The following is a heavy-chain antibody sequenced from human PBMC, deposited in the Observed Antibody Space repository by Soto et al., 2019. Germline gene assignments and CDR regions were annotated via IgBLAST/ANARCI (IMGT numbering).Heavy chain of an antibody. Sequence: SETLSLTCAVSGGSVSSDNWWSWVRQPPGKGLEWIGSIYYSGTTYYNPSLKSRVTISVDRSKNQFSLKLSSVTAADTAVYYCARRERAAGTDWWFDPWGQGTLVTVSS. V-gene: IGHV4-4*02. CDR2: IYYSGTT. CDR3: ARRERAAGTDWWFDP. CDR1: GGSVSSDNW. D-gene: IGHD6-13*01. J-gene: IGHJ5*02.